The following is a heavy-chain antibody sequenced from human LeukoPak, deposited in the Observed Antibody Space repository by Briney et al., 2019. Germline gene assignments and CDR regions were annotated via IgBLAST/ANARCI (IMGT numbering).Heavy chain of an antibody. CDR2: IYYSGST. V-gene: IGHV4-59*01. D-gene: IGHD5-12*01. CDR3: ARDPGLRVGNNWFDP. J-gene: IGHJ5*02. Sequence: SETLSLTCTVSGGSISSYYWSWIRQPPGKGLEWIGYIYYSGSTNYNPSLKSRVTISVGTSKNQFSLKLSSVTAADTAVYYCARDPGLRVGNNWFDPWGQGTLVTVSS. CDR1: GGSISSYY.